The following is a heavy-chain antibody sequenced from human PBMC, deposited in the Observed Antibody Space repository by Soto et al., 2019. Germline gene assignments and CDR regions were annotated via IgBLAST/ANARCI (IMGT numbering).Heavy chain of an antibody. D-gene: IGHD3-3*01. CDR1: GFSLDTIGVG. Sequence: QITLKESGPTLMKPTQTLTLTCTFSGFSLDTIGVGVGWIRQPPGKALEWLALIYWDDDDRYSPSLKSRLTVTKDTSRNQEVLTLANVDPVDTATYYCTHCSDDSSSASVYYFDYWGQGTPVTVSS. CDR2: IYWDDDD. J-gene: IGHJ4*02. V-gene: IGHV2-5*02. CDR3: THCSDDSSSASVYYFDY.